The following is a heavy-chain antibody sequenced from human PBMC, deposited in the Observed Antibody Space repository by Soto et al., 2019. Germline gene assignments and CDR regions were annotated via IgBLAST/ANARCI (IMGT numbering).Heavy chain of an antibody. J-gene: IGHJ6*02. CDR2: IWYDGSNK. Sequence: GGSLRLSCAASGFTISNAWINWVRQAPGKGLEWVAVIWYDGSNKYYADSVKGRFTISRDNSKNTLYLQMNSLRAEDTAVYYCARDNRQNYYGMDVWGQGTTVTVSS. CDR3: ARDNRQNYYGMDV. V-gene: IGHV3-33*08. CDR1: GFTISNAW.